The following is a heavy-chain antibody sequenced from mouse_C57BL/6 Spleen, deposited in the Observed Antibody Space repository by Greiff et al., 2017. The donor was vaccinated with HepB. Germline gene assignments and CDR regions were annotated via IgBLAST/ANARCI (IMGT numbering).Heavy chain of an antibody. V-gene: IGHV1-55*01. CDR2: IYPCNGST. Sequence: VQLQQPGAELVKPGASVKMSCKASGYTFTSYWITWVKQRPGQGLEWIGDIYPCNGSTNYNEKFKSKATLTVDTSSSTAYMQLSSLTSEDSAVYYCAREPFITTVVATPYYYAMDYWGQGTSVTVSA. CDR1: GYTFTSYW. CDR3: AREPFITTVVATPYYYAMDY. D-gene: IGHD1-1*01. J-gene: IGHJ4*01.